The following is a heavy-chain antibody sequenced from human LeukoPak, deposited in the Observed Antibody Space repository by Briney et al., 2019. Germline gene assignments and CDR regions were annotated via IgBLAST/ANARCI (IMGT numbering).Heavy chain of an antibody. CDR2: IIPIFGTA. Sequence: SVKVSCKASGDTFSSYAISWVRQAPGQGLEWMGGIIPIFGTANYAQKFQGRVTITADESTSTAYMELSSLRAEDTAVYYCARASGIVGATSYFGMDVWGQGTTVTVSS. J-gene: IGHJ6*02. V-gene: IGHV1-69*01. CDR3: ARASGIVGATSYFGMDV. D-gene: IGHD1-26*01. CDR1: GDTFSSYA.